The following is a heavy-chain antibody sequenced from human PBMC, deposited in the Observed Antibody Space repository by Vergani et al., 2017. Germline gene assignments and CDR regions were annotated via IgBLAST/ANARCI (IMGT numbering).Heavy chain of an antibody. V-gene: IGHV5-51*01. Sequence: EVPLVQSGAAVKKPGESLKISCTGSGYSFTSYWIGWVRQMPGKGLEWMGIIYPGDSDTRYSPSFQGQVTISADKSISTAYLQWSSLKASDTAMYYCARLDPGRYGSGSYPDYWGQGTLVTVSS. CDR3: ARLDPGRYGSGSYPDY. CDR2: IYPGDSDT. CDR1: GYSFTSYW. J-gene: IGHJ4*02. D-gene: IGHD3-10*01.